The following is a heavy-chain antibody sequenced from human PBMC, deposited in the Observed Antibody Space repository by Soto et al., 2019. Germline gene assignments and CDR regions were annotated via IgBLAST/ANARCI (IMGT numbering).Heavy chain of an antibody. Sequence: SETLSLTCAVSGGSISSGGYSWSWIRQPPGKGLEWIGYIYHSGRTYYNPSLKSRVTISVDRSKNQFSLKLSSVTAADTAVYYCARGLTGTVDYWGQGTLVTVSS. CDR1: GGSISSGGYS. D-gene: IGHD1-7*01. V-gene: IGHV4-30-2*01. J-gene: IGHJ4*02. CDR3: ARGLTGTVDY. CDR2: IYHSGRT.